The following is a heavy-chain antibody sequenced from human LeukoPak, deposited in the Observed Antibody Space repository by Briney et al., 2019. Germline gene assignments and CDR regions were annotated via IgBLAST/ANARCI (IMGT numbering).Heavy chain of an antibody. D-gene: IGHD5-24*01. CDR1: GFTFSSFSSYS. J-gene: IGHJ3*02. Sequence: GGSLRLSCAASGFTFSSFSSYSMNWVRQAPGKGLEWVSSISSSSSYIYYADSVKGRFTISRDNAKNSLYLQMNSLRAEDTAVYYCARALGDGYNQIYAFDIWGQGTMVTVSS. CDR2: ISSSSSYI. CDR3: ARALGDGYNQIYAFDI. V-gene: IGHV3-21*01.